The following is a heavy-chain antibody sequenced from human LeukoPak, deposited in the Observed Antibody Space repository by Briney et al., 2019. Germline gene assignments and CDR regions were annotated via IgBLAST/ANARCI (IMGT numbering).Heavy chain of an antibody. D-gene: IGHD4/OR15-4a*01. J-gene: IGHJ6*02. CDR2: IIPVLNIT. CDR3: AKDQGLTAPPPYGLDV. Sequence: SVKVSCKTSGGTFSSSAITWVRQAPGQGLEWMGRIIPVLNITSYAQKFQGRVTITADTSTSTVYMELSSLRSEETAVYYCAKDQGLTAPPPYGLDVWGQGTTVIVSS. V-gene: IGHV1-69*04. CDR1: GGTFSSSA.